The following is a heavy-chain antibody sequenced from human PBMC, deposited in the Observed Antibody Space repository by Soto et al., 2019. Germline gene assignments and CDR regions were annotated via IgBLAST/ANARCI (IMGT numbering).Heavy chain of an antibody. Sequence: SETLSLTCTVSGGSISGYYWSWLRQPPGKGLEWIGYIYNIGSTNYNPSLMSRVTMSIETSQEQFSLKLSSVTAADTAVYFCARQGGAQWPLNIDYWGPRTMVTVS. J-gene: IGHJ4*02. V-gene: IGHV4-59*01. CDR1: GGSISGYY. CDR2: IYNIGST. D-gene: IGHD6-19*01. CDR3: ARQGGAQWPLNIDY.